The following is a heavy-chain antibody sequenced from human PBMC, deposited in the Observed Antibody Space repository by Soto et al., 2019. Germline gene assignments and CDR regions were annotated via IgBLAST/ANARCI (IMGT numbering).Heavy chain of an antibody. CDR1: GFTFSSYS. V-gene: IGHV3-48*01. Sequence: GGSLRLSCAASGFTFSSYSMNWVRQAPGKGLEWVSYISSSSSTIYYADSVKGRFTISRDNAKNSLYLQMNSLRAEDTAVYYCARDHTPIRFLNEYYYYYYMDVWGKGTTVTVSS. CDR3: ARDHTPIRFLNEYYYYYYMDV. D-gene: IGHD3-3*01. CDR2: ISSSSSTI. J-gene: IGHJ6*03.